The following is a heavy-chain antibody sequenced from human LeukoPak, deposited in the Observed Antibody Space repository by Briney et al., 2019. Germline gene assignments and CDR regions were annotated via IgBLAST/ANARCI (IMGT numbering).Heavy chain of an antibody. Sequence: PGGSLRLSCAASGFTFSSYWMHWVRQAPGKGLVWVSRINTDGSSTTYADSVKGRFTISRDNAKSTLYLEMNSLRAEDTAVYYCARDRYCTTTRCSDYWGQGTLVTVSS. J-gene: IGHJ4*02. V-gene: IGHV3-74*03. CDR3: ARDRYCTTTRCSDY. CDR1: GFTFSSYW. D-gene: IGHD2-2*01. CDR2: INTDGSST.